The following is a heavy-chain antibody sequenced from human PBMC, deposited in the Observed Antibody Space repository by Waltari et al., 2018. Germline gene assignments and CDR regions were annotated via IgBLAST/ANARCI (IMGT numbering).Heavy chain of an antibody. V-gene: IGHV1-46*03. J-gene: IGHJ5*02. CDR1: GYTFTSYY. CDR3: ARDGTVVVPAAIRHNWFDP. Sequence: QVQLVQSGAEVKKPGASVKVSCKASGYTFTSYYMHWVRQAPGQGLEWMGIINPSGGSTSYAQKFQGRVTMTRDTSTSTVYMELSSLRSEDTAVYYCARDGTVVVPAAIRHNWFDPWGQGTLVTVSS. D-gene: IGHD2-2*01. CDR2: INPSGGST.